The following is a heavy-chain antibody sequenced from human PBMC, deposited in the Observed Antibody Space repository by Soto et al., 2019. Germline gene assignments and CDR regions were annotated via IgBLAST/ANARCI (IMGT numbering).Heavy chain of an antibody. CDR3: AKWRDCSGGTCYSDY. D-gene: IGHD2-15*01. J-gene: IGHJ4*02. CDR1: GVTFSTYA. V-gene: IGHV3-23*01. Sequence: EVQLLESGGGLVQPGGSLRLSCAASGVTFSTYALSWVRQAPGKGLEWVSALSGSGGTTYYADSVKGRFTISRDNSKNTLYLQMNSLRAEDTAVYYCAKWRDCSGGTCYSDYWGQGTLATVSS. CDR2: LSGSGGTT.